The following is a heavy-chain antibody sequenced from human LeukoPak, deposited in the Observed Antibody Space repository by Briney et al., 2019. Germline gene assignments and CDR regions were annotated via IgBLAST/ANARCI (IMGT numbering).Heavy chain of an antibody. Sequence: GGSLRLSCAASGFTFSSYAMHWVRQAPGKGLEWVAVISYDGSNKYYAGSVEGRFTISRDSSKNTLYLQMNSLRAEDTAVYYCATRSGMDVWGQGTTVTVSS. CDR1: GFTFSSYA. J-gene: IGHJ6*02. V-gene: IGHV3-30*04. CDR2: ISYDGSNK. CDR3: ATRSGMDV.